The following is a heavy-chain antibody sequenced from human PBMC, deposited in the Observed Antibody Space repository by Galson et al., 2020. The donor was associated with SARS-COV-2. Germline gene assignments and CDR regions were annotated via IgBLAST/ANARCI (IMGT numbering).Heavy chain of an antibody. D-gene: IGHD1-26*01. CDR1: GDSVSSAGYY. J-gene: IGHJ4*02. CDR2: IQSSGST. CDR3: ARVSGSYDTEY. Sequence: SQTLSLTSTVSGDSVSSAGYYWSWLRQHPGKGPEWIGYIQSSGSTFYNPSLKSRVTISADASKKQFSLKLNSVTAADTAVYYCARVSGSYDTEYWGQGTLVIVSS. V-gene: IGHV4-31*03.